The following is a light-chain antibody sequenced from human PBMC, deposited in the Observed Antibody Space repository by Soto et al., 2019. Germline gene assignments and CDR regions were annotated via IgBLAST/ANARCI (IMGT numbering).Light chain of an antibody. CDR2: GVS. J-gene: IGKJ1*01. CDR3: LETYSTPWT. Sequence: DIQMPQSPCSLSASVGARVTITCRASQSVRTDLNWYQQQQGQAPNLLIYGVSTLHSGVPSRFSGTLSGTDFTLTISSRQRKDFARYYSLETYSTPWTFGPGTKVEI. CDR1: QSVRTD. V-gene: IGKV1-39*01.